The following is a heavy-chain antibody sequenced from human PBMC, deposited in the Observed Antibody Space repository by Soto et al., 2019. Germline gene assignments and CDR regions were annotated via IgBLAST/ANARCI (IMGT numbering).Heavy chain of an antibody. Sequence: ASVKVSCKASGYTFTSYAMHWVRQAPGQRLEWMGWINAGNGNTKYSQKFQGRVTITRDTSASTAYMELSSLRSEDTAVYYCARDLGFRGVTPYNWFDPWGQGTLVTVSS. CDR2: INAGNGNT. CDR3: ARDLGFRGVTPYNWFDP. CDR1: GYTFTSYA. V-gene: IGHV1-3*01. J-gene: IGHJ5*02. D-gene: IGHD3-10*01.